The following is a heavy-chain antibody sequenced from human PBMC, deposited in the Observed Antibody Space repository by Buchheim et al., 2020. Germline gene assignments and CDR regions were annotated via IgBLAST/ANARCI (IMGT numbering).Heavy chain of an antibody. CDR2: IYTSGST. J-gene: IGHJ5*02. CDR3: AREWHGWFDP. D-gene: IGHD5-24*01. V-gene: IGHV4-61*02. Sequence: QVQLQESGPGLVKPSQTLSLTCTVSGGSISSGSYYWSWIRQPAGKGLEWIGRIYTSGSTNYNPSLKSRVTISVDTSKNQFSLKLSSVTAADTAVYYCAREWHGWFDPWGQGTL. CDR1: GGSISSGSYY.